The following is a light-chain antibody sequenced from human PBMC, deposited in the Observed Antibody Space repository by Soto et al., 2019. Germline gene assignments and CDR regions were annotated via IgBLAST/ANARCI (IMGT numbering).Light chain of an antibody. V-gene: IGLV2-23*01. CDR3: CSYASSTTVV. CDR1: SSDVGTYNL. Sequence: SALTQPASVSGSPGQSITISCTGTSSDVGTYNLVSWYQQHPGKAPKLMIYEGSKRPSGVSNRFSGSKSGNTASLTISGLQAEDEADYYCCSYASSTTVVFGGGTKLTVL. J-gene: IGLJ3*02. CDR2: EGS.